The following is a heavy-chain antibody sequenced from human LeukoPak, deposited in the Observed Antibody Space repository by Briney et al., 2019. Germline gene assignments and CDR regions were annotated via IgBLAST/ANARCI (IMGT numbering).Heavy chain of an antibody. D-gene: IGHD6-6*01. J-gene: IGHJ4*02. CDR1: EFTFSNYW. CDR2: INQDGSQG. Sequence: GGSLRLSCVASEFTFSNYWMTWVRQAPGKGLEWVANINQDGSQGFFVDSLKGRFTISRDNAKKSLYLQMNSLTAGDTAVYFCARIGYSSSSLDYWGQGTLVTVSS. CDR3: ARIGYSSSSLDY. V-gene: IGHV3-7*01.